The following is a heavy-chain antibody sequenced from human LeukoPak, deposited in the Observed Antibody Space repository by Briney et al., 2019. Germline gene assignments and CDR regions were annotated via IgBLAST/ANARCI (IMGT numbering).Heavy chain of an antibody. CDR3: ARTYYFDSSGSYHPYFDY. CDR2: IYYSGST. V-gene: IGHV4-31*03. J-gene: IGHJ4*02. D-gene: IGHD3-22*01. Sequence: SETLSLTCTVSGGSISGGGYYWSWIRQYPGKGLEWLGFIYYSGSTNYNPSLESRVTISVDTSKNQFSLKVSSVTAADTAVYYCARTYYFDSSGSYHPYFDYWGQGTLVTVSS. CDR1: GGSISGGGYY.